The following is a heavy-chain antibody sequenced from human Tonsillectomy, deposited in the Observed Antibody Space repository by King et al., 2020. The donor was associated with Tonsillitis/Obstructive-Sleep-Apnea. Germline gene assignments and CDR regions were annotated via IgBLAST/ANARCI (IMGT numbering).Heavy chain of an antibody. Sequence: QLVQSGEEVKKPGESLRISCKGSGYSFTSYWIDWVRQMPGKGLEWMGTIDPGDSYTNYSPSFQGHVTISADKSISTAYLQWSSLEASDTAMYYCARRYFDGHYHYYMDVWGKGTTVTVSS. CDR3: ARRYFDGHYHYYMDV. D-gene: IGHD3-9*01. CDR1: GYSFTSYW. J-gene: IGHJ6*03. V-gene: IGHV5-10-1*01. CDR2: IDPGDSYT.